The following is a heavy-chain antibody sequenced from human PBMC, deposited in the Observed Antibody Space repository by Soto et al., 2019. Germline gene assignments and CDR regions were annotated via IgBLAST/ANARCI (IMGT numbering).Heavy chain of an antibody. D-gene: IGHD6-19*01. CDR1: GFTFSSYA. J-gene: IGHJ4*02. Sequence: PGGSLRLSCAASGFTFSSYAMSWVRQAPGKGLEWVSAISGSGGSTYYADSVKGRFTISRDNSKNTLYLQMNSLRAEDTAVYYCAKDIRLWLGYYYFDYWGQGPLITVSS. CDR2: ISGSGGST. CDR3: AKDIRLWLGYYYFDY. V-gene: IGHV3-23*01.